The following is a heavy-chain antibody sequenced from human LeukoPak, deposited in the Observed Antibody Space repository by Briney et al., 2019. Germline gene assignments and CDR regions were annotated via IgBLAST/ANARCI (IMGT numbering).Heavy chain of an antibody. Sequence: GGSLRLSCAVSGFTVSTNYMSGVRQPPGKGLEWVSVIYSGGSTYYADSVKGRFTISRDSAKNSLYLQMNSLRAEDTAVYYCARGPYSSNWYVDYWGQGTLVTVAS. CDR2: IYSGGST. J-gene: IGHJ4*02. CDR1: GFTVSTNY. CDR3: ARGPYSSNWYVDY. D-gene: IGHD6-13*01. V-gene: IGHV3-66*01.